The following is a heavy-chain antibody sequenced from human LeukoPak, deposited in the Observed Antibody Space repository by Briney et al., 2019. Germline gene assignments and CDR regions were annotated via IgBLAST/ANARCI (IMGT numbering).Heavy chain of an antibody. CDR1: GFTFSSYW. V-gene: IGHV3-7*01. CDR2: IKQDGSEK. Sequence: GGSLRLSCAASGFTFSSYWMSWVRQAPGKGLEWVANIKQDGSEKYYVDSVKGRFTISRDNAKNSLYLQMNSLRAEDTAVYYCARGRAWGFGELLFFGYWGQGTLVTVSS. CDR3: ARGRAWGFGELLFFGY. J-gene: IGHJ4*02. D-gene: IGHD3-10*01.